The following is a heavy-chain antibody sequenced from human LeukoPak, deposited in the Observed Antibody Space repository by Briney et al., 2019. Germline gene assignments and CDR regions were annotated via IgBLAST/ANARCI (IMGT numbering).Heavy chain of an antibody. Sequence: ASVKVSCKASGYTFTGYHMHWVRQAPGQGLEWMGWIKPNTGGTNYAQNFQGRVTMTRDTSISTVYMGLSRLRYDDTAVYYCARGGWYTSYMDVWGKGTTVTVSS. CDR2: IKPNTGGT. CDR1: GYTFTGYH. V-gene: IGHV1-2*02. CDR3: ARGGWYTSYMDV. J-gene: IGHJ6*03. D-gene: IGHD6-19*01.